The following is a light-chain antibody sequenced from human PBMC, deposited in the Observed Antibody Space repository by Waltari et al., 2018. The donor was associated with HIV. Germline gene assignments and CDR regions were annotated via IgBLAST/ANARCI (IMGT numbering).Light chain of an antibody. J-gene: IGLJ3*02. CDR1: SSEDGGYNY. Sequence: QCALTQPALVSGHSGRTITISRTATSSEDGGYNYVPWDQQHPGKAPKLMIYEVSNRPSGVSNRFSGSKSGNTASLTISGLQAEDEADYYCSSYTSSSTLVFGGGTKLTVL. V-gene: IGLV2-14*01. CDR2: EVS. CDR3: SSYTSSSTLV.